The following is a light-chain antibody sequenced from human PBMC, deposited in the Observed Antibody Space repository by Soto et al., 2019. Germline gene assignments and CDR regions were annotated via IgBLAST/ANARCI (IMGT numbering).Light chain of an antibody. CDR2: AAS. Sequence: DIEMTQSPPILSASVGDRVTITCRASRNIRTYLSWYQQKPGKAPTVLIYAASTLQRGVPSRFSGSTTGTDFTLTISSLRPEDCATYYCQQTLSVPRTFGLGTKVEIK. CDR3: QQTLSVPRT. CDR1: RNIRTY. V-gene: IGKV1-39*01. J-gene: IGKJ1*01.